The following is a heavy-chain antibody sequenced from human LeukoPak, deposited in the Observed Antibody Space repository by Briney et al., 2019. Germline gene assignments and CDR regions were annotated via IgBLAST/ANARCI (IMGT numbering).Heavy chain of an antibody. CDR2: ISGSGGST. CDR3: AKDWGSSSWYYFDY. CDR1: GFTISSYA. Sequence: GGSLRLSCAVSGFTISSYAMSWVRQAPGKGLEWVSAISGSGGSTYYADSVKGRFTISRDNSKNTLYLQMNSLRAEDTAVYYCAKDWGSSSWYYFDYWGQGTLVTVSS. V-gene: IGHV3-23*01. D-gene: IGHD6-13*01. J-gene: IGHJ4*02.